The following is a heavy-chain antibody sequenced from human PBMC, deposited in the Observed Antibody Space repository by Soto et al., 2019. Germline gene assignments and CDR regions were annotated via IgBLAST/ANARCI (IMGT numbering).Heavy chain of an antibody. J-gene: IGHJ6*02. Sequence: ASVKVSCKASGYTFTSYGISWVRQAPGQGLEWMGWISAYNGNTNYAQKLQGRVTMTTDTSTSTAYMELRSLRSDDTAVYYCTTGGVGSSWFYYYYYGMDVWGQGTTVTVSS. D-gene: IGHD6-13*01. CDR2: ISAYNGNT. V-gene: IGHV1-18*01. CDR1: GYTFTSYG. CDR3: TTGGVGSSWFYYYYYGMDV.